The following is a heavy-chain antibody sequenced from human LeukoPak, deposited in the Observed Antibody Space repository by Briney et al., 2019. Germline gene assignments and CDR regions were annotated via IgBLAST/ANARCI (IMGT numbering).Heavy chain of an antibody. CDR1: GFTFSTYT. V-gene: IGHV3-48*02. CDR2: ITSSSSNI. D-gene: IGHD3-16*01. CDR3: VTKPTRGGAFDY. J-gene: IGHJ4*02. Sequence: GGSLRLSCAASGFTFSTYTMNWVRQAPGKGLEWVSYITSSSSNIYYADSVKGRFTISRDNAKNSLYLQMNSLRDEDTAVYYCVTKPTRGGAFDYWGQGTLVTVSS.